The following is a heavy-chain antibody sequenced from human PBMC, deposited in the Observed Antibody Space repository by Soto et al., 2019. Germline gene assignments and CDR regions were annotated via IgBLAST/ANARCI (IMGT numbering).Heavy chain of an antibody. Sequence: GASVKVSCKASGYTFTSYAMHWVRQAPGQRLEWMGWINAGNGNTKYSQKFQGRVTITRDTSASTAYIELSSLRSEDTAVYYCARDGYWKLPASYYYYYGMDVWGQGTTVTVSS. CDR1: GYTFTSYA. D-gene: IGHD1-1*01. CDR2: INAGNGNT. J-gene: IGHJ6*02. V-gene: IGHV1-3*01. CDR3: ARDGYWKLPASYYYYYGMDV.